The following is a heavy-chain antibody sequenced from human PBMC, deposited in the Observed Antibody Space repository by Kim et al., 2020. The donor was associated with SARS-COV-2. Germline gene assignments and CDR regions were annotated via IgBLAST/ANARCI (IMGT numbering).Heavy chain of an antibody. D-gene: IGHD5-18*01. J-gene: IGHJ6*02. V-gene: IGHV3-21*01. Sequence: GGSLRLSCAASGFTFSSYSMNWVRQAPGKGLEWVSSISSSSSYIYYADSVKGRFTISRDNAKNSLYLQMNSLRAEDTAVYYCARDGGAVRGSRVGMDVWGQGTTVTVSS. CDR3: ARDGGAVRGSRVGMDV. CDR2: ISSSSSYI. CDR1: GFTFSSYS.